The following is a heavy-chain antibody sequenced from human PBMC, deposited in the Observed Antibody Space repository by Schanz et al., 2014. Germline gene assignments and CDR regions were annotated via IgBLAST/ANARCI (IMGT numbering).Heavy chain of an antibody. CDR3: VKDLQRELLRDDHYYGMDV. Sequence: EVQLAESGGSLVKPGGSLRLSCAASGFTFSTYSMNWVRQAPGKGLEWVSYISRSSSTIYYADSVKGRFTISRDNAKNTMYLQMNSLRAEDTAVYYCVKDLQRELLRDDHYYGMDVWGQGTTVTVSS. CDR1: GFTFSTYS. J-gene: IGHJ6*02. CDR2: ISRSSSTI. D-gene: IGHD1-26*01. V-gene: IGHV3-48*01.